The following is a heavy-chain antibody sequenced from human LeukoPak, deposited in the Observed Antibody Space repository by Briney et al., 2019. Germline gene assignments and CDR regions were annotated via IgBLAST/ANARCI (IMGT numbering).Heavy chain of an antibody. V-gene: IGHV3-23*01. CDR3: AKDAPGGSHWPT. J-gene: IGHJ4*02. D-gene: IGHD1-26*01. CDR1: GFTFSSYA. Sequence: GGSLRLSCEASGFTFSSYAMSWARQAPGKGLEWVSLISGGNTYYADPVKGRFTISRDNSKNTLYLQMSSLRVEDTAVYYCAKDAPGGSHWPTWGQGTLVTVSS. CDR2: ISGGNT.